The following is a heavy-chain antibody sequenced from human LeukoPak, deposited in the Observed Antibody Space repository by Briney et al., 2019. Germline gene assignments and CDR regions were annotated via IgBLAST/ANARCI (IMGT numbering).Heavy chain of an antibody. V-gene: IGHV4-59*08. J-gene: IGHJ3*02. CDR1: GGSISSYY. CDR3: GRHNDTPYYYDSPDAFDI. CDR2: IYYSGST. Sequence: SETLSLTCTVSGGSISSYYWSWIRQPPGKGLEWIGYIYYSGSTNYNPSLKSRVTISVDTSKNQFSLKLSSVTAADTAEYYCGRHNDTPYYYDSPDAFDIWGQGTMVAVSS. D-gene: IGHD3-22*01.